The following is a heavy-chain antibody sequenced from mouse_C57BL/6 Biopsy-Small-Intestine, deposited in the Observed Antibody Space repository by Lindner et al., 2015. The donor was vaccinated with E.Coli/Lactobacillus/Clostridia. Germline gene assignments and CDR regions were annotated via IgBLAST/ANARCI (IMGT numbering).Heavy chain of an antibody. CDR2: INVNPNGGGT. CDR1: GYPFTDFTDYY. D-gene: IGHD1-1*01. J-gene: IGHJ4*01. V-gene: IGHV14-2*02. Sequence: SVKVSCKASGYPFTDFTDYYIHWVQQAPGQGLEWMGRINVNPNGGGTMYAQKFQGRVTMTRDTSINTAYMEFTSLKSDDTAVYYCAKVTTVAGHHFDYWGQGTLVTVSS. CDR3: AKVTTVAGHHFDY.